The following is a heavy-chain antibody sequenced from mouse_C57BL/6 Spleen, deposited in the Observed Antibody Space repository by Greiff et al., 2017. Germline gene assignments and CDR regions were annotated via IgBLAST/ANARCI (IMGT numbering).Heavy chain of an antibody. CDR1: GYTFTDYY. Sequence: EVQLQQSGPELVKPGASVKISCKASGYTFTDYYMNWVKQSHGKSLEWIGDINPNNGGTSYNQKFKGKATLTVDKSSSTAYMELRSLTSEDSAVYYCKRDYGSSYGFDYWGQGTTLTVSS. CDR2: INPNNGGT. CDR3: KRDYGSSYGFDY. J-gene: IGHJ2*01. D-gene: IGHD1-1*01. V-gene: IGHV1-26*01.